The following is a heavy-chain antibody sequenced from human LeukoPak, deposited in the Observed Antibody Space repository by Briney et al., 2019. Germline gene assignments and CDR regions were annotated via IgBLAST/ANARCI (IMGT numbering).Heavy chain of an antibody. CDR3: ARTSGVSVAGSPYYFDF. V-gene: IGHV1-18*01. Sequence: ASVRVSCKASGYLFINYGITWLRQAPGQGLKCMGWISPYSGNTDYAQKLQGRVTMTTDRSTTTAYMELRSLGFDDTAVYYCARTSGVSVAGSPYYFDFWGQGTLITVSS. CDR2: ISPYSGNT. J-gene: IGHJ4*02. CDR1: GYLFINYG. D-gene: IGHD6-13*01.